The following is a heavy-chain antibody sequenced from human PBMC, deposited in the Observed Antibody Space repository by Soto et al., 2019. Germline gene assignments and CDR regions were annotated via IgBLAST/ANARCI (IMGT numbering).Heavy chain of an antibody. CDR2: ISPYNGDT. D-gene: IGHD2-2*01. CDR1: GYSFTNYD. V-gene: IGHV1-18*01. Sequence: ASVKVSCKASGYSFTNYDISWVRQAPGQGLEWMGWISPYNGDTNYAQKLQGRVTMTTDTSTSTAYMELRSLRSDDTAAYYCARYCSSTSCDHYFDYWGQGTLVTV. CDR3: ARYCSSTSCDHYFDY. J-gene: IGHJ4*02.